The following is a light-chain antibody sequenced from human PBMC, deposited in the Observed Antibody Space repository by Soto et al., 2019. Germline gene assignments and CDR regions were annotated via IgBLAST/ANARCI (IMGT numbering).Light chain of an antibody. Sequence: EIVLTQSPGTLSLSPGERATLSCRASQSVSSRYLTWYQQKPGQAPRLLIYGASSRATGIPDRFSGSGSGTDFTLTISRLEPEDFAVYSCQQYGGPPPITFGQGTRLEIK. J-gene: IGKJ5*01. CDR1: QSVSSRY. CDR3: QQYGGPPPIT. V-gene: IGKV3-20*01. CDR2: GAS.